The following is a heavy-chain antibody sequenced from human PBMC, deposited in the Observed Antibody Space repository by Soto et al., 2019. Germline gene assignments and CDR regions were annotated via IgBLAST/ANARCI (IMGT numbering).Heavy chain of an antibody. CDR1: GLTFSSYS. Sequence: PGGSLRLSCAASGLTFSSYSMNWVRPAPGKGLEWVSYISSSSSTIYYADSVKGRFTISRDNAKNSLYLQMNSLRDEDTAVYYCARDAWTWHLPLNWFDPWGKGTLVTVSS. J-gene: IGHJ5*02. CDR2: ISSSSSTI. D-gene: IGHD3-16*01. CDR3: ARDAWTWHLPLNWFDP. V-gene: IGHV3-48*02.